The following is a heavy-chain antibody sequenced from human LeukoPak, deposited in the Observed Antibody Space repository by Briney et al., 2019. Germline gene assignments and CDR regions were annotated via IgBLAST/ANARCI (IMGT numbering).Heavy chain of an antibody. Sequence: SVKVSCKASGGTFTSYAISWVRQAPGQGLEWMGGIIPIFGTANYAQKFQGRVTITADKSTSTAYMELSSLRSEDTAVYYCARHYDYVWGGIDYWGQGTLVTVSS. V-gene: IGHV1-69*06. D-gene: IGHD3-16*01. J-gene: IGHJ4*02. CDR2: IIPIFGTA. CDR1: GGTFTSYA. CDR3: ARHYDYVWGGIDY.